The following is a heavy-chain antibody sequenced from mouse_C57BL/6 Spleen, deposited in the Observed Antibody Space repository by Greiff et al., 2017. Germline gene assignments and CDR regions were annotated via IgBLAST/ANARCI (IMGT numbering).Heavy chain of an antibody. CDR1: GYTFTSYW. V-gene: IGHV1-69*01. CDR2: IDPSDSYT. J-gene: IGHJ2*01. CDR3: ARREYDYDLDY. D-gene: IGHD2-4*01. Sequence: QVQLQQPGAELVMPGASVKLSCKASGYTFTSYWMHWVKQRPGQGLEWIGEIDPSDSYTNYNEKFKGKTTLTVDKSSSTAYMQLSSLTSEDSAVYYCARREYDYDLDYWGQGTTLTVSS.